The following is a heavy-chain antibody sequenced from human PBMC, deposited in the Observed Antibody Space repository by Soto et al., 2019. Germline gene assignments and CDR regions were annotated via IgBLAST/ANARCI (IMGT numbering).Heavy chain of an antibody. J-gene: IGHJ6*02. CDR1: GGNFRRYA. Sequence: SVKVSCKASGGNFRRYAISWVRQAPGQGLEWMGGILPIFGSPSHAQKFRDRVTITADESTSTAYLELTSLTSEDTAIYYCVFGDCTSSSCSYYFYGLDVWGQGTTVTVSS. V-gene: IGHV1-69*13. CDR3: VFGDCTSSSCSYYFYGLDV. D-gene: IGHD2-2*01. CDR2: ILPIFGSP.